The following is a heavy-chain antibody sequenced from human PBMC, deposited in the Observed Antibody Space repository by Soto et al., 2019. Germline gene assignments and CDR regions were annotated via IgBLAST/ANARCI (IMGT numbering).Heavy chain of an antibody. CDR1: GFTFSSYW. CDR2: IKQDGSEK. CDR3: ARVPFRDFWSGSPSWFDP. V-gene: IGHV3-7*01. Sequence: HPGGSLRLSCAASGFTFSSYWMSWVRQAPGKGLEWVANIKQDGSEKYYVDSVKGRFTISRDNAKNSLYLQMNSLRAEDTAVYYCARVPFRDFWSGSPSWFDPWGQGTLVTVSS. J-gene: IGHJ5*02. D-gene: IGHD3-3*01.